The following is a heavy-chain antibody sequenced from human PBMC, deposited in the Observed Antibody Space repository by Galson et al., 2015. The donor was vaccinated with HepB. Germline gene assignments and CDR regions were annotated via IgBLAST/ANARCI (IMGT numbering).Heavy chain of an antibody. CDR1: GFTFGSYA. CDR3: TRDGDDSSGYLGKYFYMDV. CDR2: IRSKGYGGTT. V-gene: IGHV3-49*03. D-gene: IGHD3-22*01. J-gene: IGHJ6*03. Sequence: SLRLSCAGSGFTFGSYAMGWFRQAPGKGLEWVGFIRSKGYGGTTEYAASVKGRFTILRDDSKSIVYLQMNSLKTEDSAVYYCTRDGDDSSGYLGKYFYMDVWGKGTTVTVSS.